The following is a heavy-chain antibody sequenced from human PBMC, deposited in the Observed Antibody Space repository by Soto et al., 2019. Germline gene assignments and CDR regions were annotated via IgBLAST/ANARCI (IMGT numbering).Heavy chain of an antibody. D-gene: IGHD6-13*01. CDR3: APPSPFPHSSSWDEDDYYGMDV. CDR2: ISGSGGST. CDR1: GFTFSSYA. Sequence: PGGSLRLSCAASGFTFSSYAMSWVRQAPGKGLEWVSAISGSGGSTYYADSVKGRFTISRDNSKNTLYLQMNSLRAEDTAVYYCAPPSPFPHSSSWDEDDYYGMDVWGQGTTVTVSS. J-gene: IGHJ6*02. V-gene: IGHV3-23*01.